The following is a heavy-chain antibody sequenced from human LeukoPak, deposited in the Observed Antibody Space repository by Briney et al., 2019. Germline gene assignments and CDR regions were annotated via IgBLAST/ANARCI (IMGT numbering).Heavy chain of an antibody. CDR1: GFTFIDYD. J-gene: IGHJ4*02. CDR3: ARGGIQVSGIDEFDY. CDR2: ISIRGDT. D-gene: IGHD6-19*01. V-gene: IGHV3-13*01. Sequence: GGSLRLSCAASGFTFIDYDMHWVRQVIGKGLEWVSAISIRGDTHYSGSVKGRFTISRENAESPLYLQMNSLRAEDTAVYYCARGGIQVSGIDEFDYWGQGTLVTVSS.